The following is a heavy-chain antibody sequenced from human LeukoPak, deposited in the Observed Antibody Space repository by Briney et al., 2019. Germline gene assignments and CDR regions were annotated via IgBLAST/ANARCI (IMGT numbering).Heavy chain of an antibody. Sequence: SETLSLTCTVSGGSISSYYWSWIRQPPGKGLEWIGYIYYSGSTNYNPSLKSRVTISVDTSKNQFSLKLSSVTAADTAVYYCARLRGSSSLESAFDIWGQGTMVTVSS. J-gene: IGHJ3*02. D-gene: IGHD6-6*01. V-gene: IGHV4-59*08. CDR2: IYYSGST. CDR3: ARLRGSSSLESAFDI. CDR1: GGSISSYY.